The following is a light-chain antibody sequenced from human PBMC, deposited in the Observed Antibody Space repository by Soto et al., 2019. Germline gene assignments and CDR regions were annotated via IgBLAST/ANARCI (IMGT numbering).Light chain of an antibody. CDR3: QQYGNSPFT. V-gene: IGKV3-20*01. J-gene: IGKJ4*01. CDR2: GAS. CDR1: QTVSRSA. Sequence: EIVLTQSPATLSLSPGERATLSCRASQTVSRSALAWYQQKPGQAPRLLVYGASNRATGIPDRFSGSGSGTDFTLTISRLEPEDFEVYYCQQYGNSPFTFGGGTKVAIK.